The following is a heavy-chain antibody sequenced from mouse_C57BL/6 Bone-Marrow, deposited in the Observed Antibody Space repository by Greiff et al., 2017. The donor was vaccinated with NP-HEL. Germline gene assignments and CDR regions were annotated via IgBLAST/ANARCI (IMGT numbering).Heavy chain of an antibody. V-gene: IGHV2-9*01. J-gene: IGHJ1*03. CDR3: ARPYYYGSSYRYFDV. D-gene: IGHD1-1*01. CDR1: GFSLTSYG. CDR2: IWGGGST. Sequence: VHLVESGPGLVAPSQSLSITCTVSGFSLTSYGVDWVRQPPGKGLEWLGVIWGGGSTNYNSALMSRLSISKDNSKSQVFLKMNSLQTDDTAMYYCARPYYYGSSYRYFDVWGTGTTVTVSS.